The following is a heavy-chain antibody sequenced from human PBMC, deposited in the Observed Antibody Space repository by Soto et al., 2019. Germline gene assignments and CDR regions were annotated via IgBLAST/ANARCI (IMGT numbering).Heavy chain of an antibody. V-gene: IGHV3-23*01. J-gene: IGHJ5*02. CDR2: ISGSGGST. CDR3: LIVVVIKKLGFDP. D-gene: IGHD3-22*01. CDR1: GFTFSSYA. Sequence: EVQLLESGGGLVQPGGSLRLSCAASGFTFSSYAMSWVRQAPGKGLEWVSAISGSGGSTYYADSVKGRFTISRDNSKNTLYPQMNSLRAEDTAVYYCLIVVVIKKLGFDPWGQGTLVTVSS.